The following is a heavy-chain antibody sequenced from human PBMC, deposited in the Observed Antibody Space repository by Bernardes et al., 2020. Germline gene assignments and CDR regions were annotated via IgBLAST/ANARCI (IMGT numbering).Heavy chain of an antibody. CDR2: INPSGGST. Sequence: AAAKVSCKASGYTFTSYYMHWVRQAPGQGLEWMGIINPSGGSTSYAQKFQGRVTMTRDTSTSTVYMELSSLRSEDTAVYYCARDAGYCSSTSCYAEYYFDYWGQGTLVTGSS. J-gene: IGHJ4*02. CDR1: GYTFTSYY. D-gene: IGHD2-2*01. V-gene: IGHV1-46*03. CDR3: ARDAGYCSSTSCYAEYYFDY.